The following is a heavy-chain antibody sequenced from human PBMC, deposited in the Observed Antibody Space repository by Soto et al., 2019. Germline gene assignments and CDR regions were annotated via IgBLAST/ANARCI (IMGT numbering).Heavy chain of an antibody. CDR1: GFSLNTGGLG. V-gene: IGHV2-5*02. Sequence: QITLKESGPTLVKPTQTLTLTCTFSGFSLNTGGLGVGWIRQPPGKALEWLALIYCDNDQRYSPSLMSRLTIPKDTSKTQVVLTMTNMDPVDAATYYCVHSRCGGDCLQSYSSHYYYGMDVWGQGTAVTVSS. J-gene: IGHJ6*02. CDR2: IYCDNDQ. D-gene: IGHD2-21*02. CDR3: VHSRCGGDCLQSYSSHYYYGMDV.